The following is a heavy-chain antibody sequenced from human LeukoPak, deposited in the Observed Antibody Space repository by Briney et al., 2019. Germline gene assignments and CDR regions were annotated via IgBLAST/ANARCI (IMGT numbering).Heavy chain of an antibody. J-gene: IGHJ3*02. CDR1: GFSFSSYW. CDR2: IYPAASDT. V-gene: IGHV5-51*01. Sequence: GESLKISCKGSGFSFSSYWIAWVRQTPGKGLEWMGVIYPAASDTRYSPSFEGQVTISAEKSISTAYLQWSSLKASDTAMYYCASTNSGSRYDTFDIWGQGTPVTVSS. D-gene: IGHD1-26*01. CDR3: ASTNSGSRYDTFDI.